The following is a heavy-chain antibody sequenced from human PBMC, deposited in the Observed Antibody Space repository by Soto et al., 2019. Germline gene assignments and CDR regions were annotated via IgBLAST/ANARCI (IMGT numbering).Heavy chain of an antibody. CDR3: ARGRYGDY. J-gene: IGHJ4*02. Sequence: QVHLVQSGAEVKKPGASVKVSCKGSGYAFTTYGITWVRQAPGQGLEWMGWISAHNGNTNYAQKLQGRATVTRDTSTSTDYMEQRSLRSADTAVYYCARGRYGDYWGQGALVTVSS. CDR2: ISAHNGNT. CDR1: GYAFTTYG. D-gene: IGHD1-1*01. V-gene: IGHV1-18*01.